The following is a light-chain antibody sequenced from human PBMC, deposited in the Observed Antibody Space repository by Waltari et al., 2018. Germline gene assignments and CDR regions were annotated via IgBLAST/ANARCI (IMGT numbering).Light chain of an antibody. V-gene: IGLV2-23*01. CDR3: CSYAGRSTLI. CDR1: SSDVGTYNF. CDR2: EAS. Sequence: QSALTQPASVSGSPGQSITIPCPGSSSDVGTYNFVSWYQEHPGKAPKLLIYEASKRPSGVSTRFSGSKSGNTASLTISGLQAEDEADYYCCSYAGRSTLIFGTGTKVTVL. J-gene: IGLJ1*01.